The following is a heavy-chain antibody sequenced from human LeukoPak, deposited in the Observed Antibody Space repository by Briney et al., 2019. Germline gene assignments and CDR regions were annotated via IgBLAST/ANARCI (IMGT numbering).Heavy chain of an antibody. CDR3: AKEGEGRSYYQGGWFDP. Sequence: GGSLRLSCAASGFIFRNYGMHWVRQAPGKGLEWVAFINYDGSNKFYADSVKGRFIISRDNSKNTLYLQMNSLRAEDTAVYYCAKEGEGRSYYQGGWFDPWGQGTLVSVSS. D-gene: IGHD1-26*01. CDR1: GFIFRNYG. CDR2: INYDGSNK. J-gene: IGHJ5*02. V-gene: IGHV3-30*02.